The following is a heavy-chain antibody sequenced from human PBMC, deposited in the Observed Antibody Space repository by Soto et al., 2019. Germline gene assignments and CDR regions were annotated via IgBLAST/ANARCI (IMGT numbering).Heavy chain of an antibody. J-gene: IGHJ4*02. V-gene: IGHV3-23*01. CDR2: ISGGGGNT. CDR1: GFTFSNYA. Sequence: EVQLLESGGGLVQPGGSLRLSCAASGFTFSNYAMSWVRQTPGKGLEWVSTISGGGGNTYYPDSVKGRFTISRDNSKDTVYLQMNSLRAEDTAIYYCAKERLGPGADYWGQGALVTV. CDR3: AKERLGPGADY.